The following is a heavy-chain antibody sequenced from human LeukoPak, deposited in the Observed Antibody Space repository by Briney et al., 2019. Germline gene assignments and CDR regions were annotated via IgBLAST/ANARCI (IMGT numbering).Heavy chain of an antibody. Sequence: GGSLRLSRAVSGFTFSDYYMTWIRQAPGKGLEWVSYISSSSTYTNYADSVKGRFTISRDNAKNSLYLQMNSLRAEDTAVYYCARERIYSSGWYLIDYWGQGTLVTVSS. CDR1: GFTFSDYY. V-gene: IGHV3-11*05. J-gene: IGHJ4*02. D-gene: IGHD6-19*01. CDR3: ARERIYSSGWYLIDY. CDR2: ISSSSTYT.